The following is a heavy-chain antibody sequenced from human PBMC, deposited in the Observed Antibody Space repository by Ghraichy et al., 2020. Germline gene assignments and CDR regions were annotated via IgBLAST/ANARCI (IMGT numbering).Heavy chain of an antibody. CDR1: GGSFSGYY. D-gene: IGHD4-17*01. Sequence: SQTLSLTCAVYGGSFSGYYWSWIRQPPGKGLEWIGEINHSGSTNYNPSLKSRVTISVDTSKNQFSLKLSSVTAADTAVYYCARASPPTTVTTVPYYYGMDVWGHGTTVTVSS. CDR3: ARASPPTTVTTVPYYYGMDV. CDR2: INHSGST. V-gene: IGHV4-34*01. J-gene: IGHJ6*02.